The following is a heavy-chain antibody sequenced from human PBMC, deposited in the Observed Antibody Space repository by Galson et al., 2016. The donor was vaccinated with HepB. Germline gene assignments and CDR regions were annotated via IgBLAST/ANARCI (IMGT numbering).Heavy chain of an antibody. D-gene: IGHD2/OR15-2a*01. V-gene: IGHV3-7*01. CDR2: IKEDGSVK. J-gene: IGHJ4*02. Sequence: SLRLSCAASGFTFKSYWLSWIRQAPGKGLERVANIKEDGSVKNYVDSVRGRFTISRDNAKKSLYLQMNNLRAEDTAVYYCARDMYTTARDYWGQGTLVTVSS. CDR3: ARDMYTTARDY. CDR1: GFTFKSYW.